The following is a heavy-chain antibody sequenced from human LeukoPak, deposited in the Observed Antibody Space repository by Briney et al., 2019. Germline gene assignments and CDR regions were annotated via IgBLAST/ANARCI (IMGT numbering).Heavy chain of an antibody. Sequence: SETLSLTCTVSDYSISSGYYWGWIRQPPGKGLEWIGTIYHSNDTFYNPSLNSRVTISVDTSKNQFSLKLSSVTAADTAVYYCATPDIVAAGVDAFDIWGQGTMVTVSS. CDR2: IYHSNDT. CDR1: DYSISSGYY. CDR3: ATPDIVAAGVDAFDI. D-gene: IGHD6-13*01. J-gene: IGHJ3*02. V-gene: IGHV4-38-2*02.